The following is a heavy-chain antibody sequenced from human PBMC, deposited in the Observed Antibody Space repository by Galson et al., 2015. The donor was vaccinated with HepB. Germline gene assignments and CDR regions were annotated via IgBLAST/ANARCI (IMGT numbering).Heavy chain of an antibody. J-gene: IGHJ4*02. V-gene: IGHV3-23*01. CDR2: LSSSGGGT. D-gene: IGHD3-22*01. Sequence: SLRLSCAASGFTFRNYVMTWVRQAPGKGLEWVSGLSSSGGGTYYADSVKGRVTISRDNSKNTLYLQMHSLRAEDTAVYYCAKSYFDVSGYLDWGQGTLVTVSS. CDR1: GFTFRNYV. CDR3: AKSYFDVSGYLD.